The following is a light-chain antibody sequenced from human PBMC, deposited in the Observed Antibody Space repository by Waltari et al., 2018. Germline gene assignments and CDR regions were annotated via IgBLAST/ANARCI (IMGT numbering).Light chain of an antibody. Sequence: EIQTTQSPSSLSACVGDAVTITCRASQGIRSYLNWCQQKPGKAPKLLIYAASSLESGVPSRFSGSGSGTEFTLTISSLQPEDFAAYYCLQHNSYPYSFGQGTKVEIK. CDR2: AAS. V-gene: IGKV1-17*01. J-gene: IGKJ2*03. CDR3: LQHNSYPYS. CDR1: QGIRSY.